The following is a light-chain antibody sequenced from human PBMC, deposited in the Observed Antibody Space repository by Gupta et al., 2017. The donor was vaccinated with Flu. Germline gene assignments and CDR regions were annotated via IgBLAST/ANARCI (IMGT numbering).Light chain of an antibody. Sequence: DIVMTQSPLSLPVTPGEPASISCRSSQSLLHSNGYNYLNWYLQKPGQSPQLLIYLGSNRASGVPDRFSGSGSDTDFTLKISRVEAEDVGIYYCMQALRPPYTFGQGTKLQIK. CDR3: MQALRPPYT. V-gene: IGKV2-28*01. CDR1: QSLLHSNGYNY. CDR2: LGS. J-gene: IGKJ2*01.